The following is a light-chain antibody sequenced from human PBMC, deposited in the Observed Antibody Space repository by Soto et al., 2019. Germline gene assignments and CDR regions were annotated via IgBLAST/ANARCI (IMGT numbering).Light chain of an antibody. CDR1: SSNIGAGYD. J-gene: IGLJ2*01. CDR3: QSYASGLSVL. V-gene: IGLV1-40*01. CDR2: GNS. Sequence: QSVLTQPPSVSGAPGQRVTISCTGSSSNIGAGYDVHWYQQLPGTAPKLLIYGNSNRPSGVPDRFSGSKSGTSASLAITGLRAEDEADYYCQSYASGLSVLFGGGTKLPAL.